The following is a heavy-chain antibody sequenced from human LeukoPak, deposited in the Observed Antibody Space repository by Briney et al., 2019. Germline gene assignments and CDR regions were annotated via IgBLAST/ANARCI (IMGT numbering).Heavy chain of an antibody. J-gene: IGHJ6*02. CDR2: IYYSGST. V-gene: IGHV4-59*01. D-gene: IGHD3-3*01. CDR3: ARAGDFWSGYYSYGMDV. CDR1: GGSISSYY. Sequence: SETLSLTCTVSGGSISSYYWSWIRQPPGKGLEWIRYIYYSGSTNYNPSLKSRVTISVDTSKNQFSLKLSSVTAADTAVYYCARAGDFWSGYYSYGMDVWGQGTTVTVSS.